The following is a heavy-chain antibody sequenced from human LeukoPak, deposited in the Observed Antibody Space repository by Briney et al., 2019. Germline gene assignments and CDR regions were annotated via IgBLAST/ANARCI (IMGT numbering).Heavy chain of an antibody. CDR1: GGSINRSSRYY. CDR2: IFYSGST. V-gene: IGHV4-39*01. D-gene: IGHD3-3*01. CDR3: ARHVPSTIFFNWFDP. Sequence: PSETLSLTCTASGGSINRSSRYYWGWIRQPPGKGLEWIGSIFYSGSTYYNPSLKSRVTISVDTSNNQFSLKLTSVTAADTAVYYCARHVPSTIFFNWFDPWGQGTLVTVSS. J-gene: IGHJ5*02.